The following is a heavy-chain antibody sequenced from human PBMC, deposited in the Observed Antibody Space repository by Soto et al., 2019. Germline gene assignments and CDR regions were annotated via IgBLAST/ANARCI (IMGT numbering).Heavy chain of an antibody. CDR2: IIPILGIA. CDR1: GGTFSSYT. CDR3: ARSPDTKSLPNSYYYYGMDV. J-gene: IGHJ6*02. V-gene: IGHV1-69*02. Sequence: ASVKVSCKASGGTFSSYTISWVRQAPGQGLEWMGRIIPILGIANYAQKFQGRVTITADKSTSTAYMELSSLRSEDTAVYYCARSPDTKSLPNSYYYYGMDVWGQGTTVTVSS. D-gene: IGHD2-8*01.